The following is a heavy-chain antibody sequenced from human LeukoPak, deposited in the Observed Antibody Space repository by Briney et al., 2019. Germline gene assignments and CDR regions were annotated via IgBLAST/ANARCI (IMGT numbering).Heavy chain of an antibody. Sequence: PGGSLRLSCAASGFAFSTYEMNWVRQAPGKGLEWVSYINGRNITIYYADSVKGRFTISRDNAKNSLYLQMNSLRAEDTAVYYCMRDRKTMVRGLIRYFDLWGRGTLVTVSS. CDR3: MRDRKTMVRGLIRYFDL. CDR2: INGRNITI. CDR1: GFAFSTYE. V-gene: IGHV3-48*03. D-gene: IGHD3-10*01. J-gene: IGHJ2*01.